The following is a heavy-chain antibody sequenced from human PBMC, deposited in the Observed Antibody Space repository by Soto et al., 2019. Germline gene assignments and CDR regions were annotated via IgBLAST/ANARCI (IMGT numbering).Heavy chain of an antibody. J-gene: IGHJ6*02. D-gene: IGHD3-3*01. CDR1: GYTFTSYA. CDR2: INAGNGNT. CDR3: ARDRGFRRAPSDYDFWSGYGGMDV. Sequence: QVQLVQSGAEVKKPGASVKVSCKASGYTFTSYAMHWVRQAPGQRLEWMGWINAGNGNTKYSQKFQGRVTITRDTSASTAYMELSSLRSEDTAVYYCARDRGFRRAPSDYDFWSGYGGMDVWGQGTTVTVSS. V-gene: IGHV1-3*01.